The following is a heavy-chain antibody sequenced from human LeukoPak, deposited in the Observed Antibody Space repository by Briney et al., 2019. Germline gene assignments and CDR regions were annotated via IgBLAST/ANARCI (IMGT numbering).Heavy chain of an antibody. CDR1: GGSFSGYY. J-gene: IGHJ5*02. CDR3: ARHLRSGSYVLENWSDP. D-gene: IGHD3-10*02. CDR2: INHSGST. V-gene: IGHV4-34*01. Sequence: SETLSLTCAVYGGSFSGYYWSWIRQPPGKGLEWIGEINHSGSTNYNPSLKSRVTISVDTSKNQFSLKLSSVTAADTAVYYCARHLRSGSYVLENWSDPWGQGTLVTVSS.